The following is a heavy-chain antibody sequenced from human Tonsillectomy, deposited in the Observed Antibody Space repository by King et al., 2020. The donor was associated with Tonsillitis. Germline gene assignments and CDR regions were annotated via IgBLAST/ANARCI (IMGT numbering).Heavy chain of an antibody. CDR3: AKATGNLWFGESLGYYFYY. CDR1: GFTFDEYA. J-gene: IGHJ4*02. CDR2: ISWNSGTI. D-gene: IGHD3-10*01. Sequence: VQLVESGGGLVQPGRSLRLSCAASGFTFDEYAMHWVRQAPGKGLEWVSGISWNSGTIGYADSVRGRFTISRDNAKNSLYLQMNSLRAEDTAFYYCAKATGNLWFGESLGYYFYYWGQGTLVTVSS. V-gene: IGHV3-9*01.